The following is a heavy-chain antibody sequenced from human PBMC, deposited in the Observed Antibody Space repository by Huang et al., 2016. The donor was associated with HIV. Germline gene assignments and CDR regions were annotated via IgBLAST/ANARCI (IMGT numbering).Heavy chain of an antibody. CDR1: GYIFTDYY. CDR2: VNPKSGAT. Sequence: QVQLVQSGAEVKKPGASVKVSCRTSGYIFTDYYIHWVRQAPGQGLDCMGWVNPKSGATNQAPRVQGRLHMTTDTSTSAVDMELANLRSDDTAVYYCARAVVRGLIIRFDPWGQGTLVTVSS. V-gene: IGHV1-2*02. CDR3: ARAVVRGLIIRFDP. J-gene: IGHJ5*02. D-gene: IGHD3-10*01.